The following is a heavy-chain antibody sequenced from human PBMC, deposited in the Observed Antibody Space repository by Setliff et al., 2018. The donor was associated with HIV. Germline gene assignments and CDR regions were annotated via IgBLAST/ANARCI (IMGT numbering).Heavy chain of an antibody. CDR1: GFTFSSYW. D-gene: IGHD6-6*01. CDR2: INEDGSEK. CDR3: ARMVGAARPGDDAFDI. V-gene: IGHV3-7*01. Sequence: PGGSLRLSCAASGFTFSSYWMTWVRQAPGKGLDWVANINEDGSEKYYLDSVKGRFTISRDNAKNSLYLQMNSLRAEDTAVYYCARMVGAARPGDDAFDIWGQGTMVTVS. J-gene: IGHJ3*02.